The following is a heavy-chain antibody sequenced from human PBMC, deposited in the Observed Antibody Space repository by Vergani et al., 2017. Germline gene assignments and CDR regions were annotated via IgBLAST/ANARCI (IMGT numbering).Heavy chain of an antibody. CDR2: ISGSGGST. D-gene: IGHD2-2*01. V-gene: IGHV3-23*04. Sequence: EVQLVESGGDFVQPGGSLRLSCEASGFTFSSYAMSWVRQAPGKGLEWVSAISGSGGSTYYADSVKGRFTISRDNSKNTLYLQMNSLRAEDTAVYYCAKASRKYCSSTSCVHYMDVWGKGTTVTVSS. CDR1: GFTFSSYA. J-gene: IGHJ6*03. CDR3: AKASRKYCSSTSCVHYMDV.